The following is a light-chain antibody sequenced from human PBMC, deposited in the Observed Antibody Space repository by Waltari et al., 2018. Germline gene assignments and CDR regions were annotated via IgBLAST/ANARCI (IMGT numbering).Light chain of an antibody. CDR1: QSVRNN. J-gene: IGKJ1*01. Sequence: EIVMTQSPATLSVSPGERATLSCRASQSVRNNLAWYQQKPGQAPRRFIYGASTRATGIPARFSGSGSGTEFTLTISSMQSEYFAVYYCQQYNNWPPWTFGQGTKVEIK. CDR3: QQYNNWPPWT. V-gene: IGKV3-15*01. CDR2: GAS.